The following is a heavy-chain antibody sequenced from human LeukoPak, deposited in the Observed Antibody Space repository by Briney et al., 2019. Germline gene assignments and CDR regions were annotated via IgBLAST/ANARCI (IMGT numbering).Heavy chain of an antibody. J-gene: IGHJ4*02. CDR3: AKPQEADLWVPDY. Sequence: GGSLRLSCAASAFTFSAYGMHWVRQTPGRGVEWVAFIRFDGVNKYYADSVKGRFTISRDNSKNTLYLEMNSLIPEDTALYYWAKPQEADLWVPDYWGQGTLVTVSS. CDR1: AFTFSAYG. D-gene: IGHD3-3*01. V-gene: IGHV3-30*02. CDR2: IRFDGVNK.